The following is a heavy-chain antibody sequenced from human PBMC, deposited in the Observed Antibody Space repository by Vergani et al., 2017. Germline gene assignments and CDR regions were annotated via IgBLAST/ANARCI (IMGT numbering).Heavy chain of an antibody. CDR1: GFAFSRYA. CDR2: LTASGSGI. Sequence: EVQLLESGGRLVQPGGSLRLSCVASGFAFSRYAMSWVRQAPGKGLEWVSGLTASGSGISYADSVRGRFTISRDNSKNTLFLQMDSLRAEDTAVYYCARHDSGHYDASYYGLDVWGQGTTVTVSS. J-gene: IGHJ6*02. D-gene: IGHD3-16*01. CDR3: ARHDSGHYDASYYGLDV. V-gene: IGHV3-23*01.